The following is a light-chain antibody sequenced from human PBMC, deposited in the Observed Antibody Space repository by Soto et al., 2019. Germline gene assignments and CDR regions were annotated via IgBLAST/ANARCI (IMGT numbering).Light chain of an antibody. Sequence: QSALTQPPSASESPGQSVTISCTGTSSDVGGYNYVSWYQQHPGKAPKFMIYEVTKRPSGVPDRFSGSKSGNTASLTVSGLQAEDEADYYCSSYAGSNNFVVFGGGTHLTVL. CDR3: SSYAGSNNFVV. V-gene: IGLV2-8*01. J-gene: IGLJ2*01. CDR1: SSDVGGYNY. CDR2: EVT.